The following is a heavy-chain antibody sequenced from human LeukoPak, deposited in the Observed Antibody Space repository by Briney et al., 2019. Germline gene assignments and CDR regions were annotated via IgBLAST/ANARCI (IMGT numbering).Heavy chain of an antibody. CDR2: IYTSGST. J-gene: IGHJ4*02. Sequence: SETLSLTCTVSGGSISSGSYYWSWIRQPAGKGLEWIGRIYTSGSTNYNPSLKSRVTISVDTSKNQFSLKLSSVTAADTAVYYCARGPKVATLYDYWGQGTPVTVSS. D-gene: IGHD5-12*01. CDR3: ARGPKVATLYDY. CDR1: GGSISSGSYY. V-gene: IGHV4-61*02.